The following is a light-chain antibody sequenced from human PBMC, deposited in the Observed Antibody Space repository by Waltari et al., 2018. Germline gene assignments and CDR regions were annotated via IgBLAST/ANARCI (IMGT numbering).Light chain of an antibody. CDR1: SPNIGTNYG. Sequence: QSVLTQPPSVSGAPGQGVTISCPGSSPNIGTNYGVHWYQQIPGTAPRLLIYENNNRPSGVPDRFSGSKSDTSASLAITGLQAEDEGDYYCQSYDSSLSGWVFGGGTKLTVL. J-gene: IGLJ3*02. CDR3: QSYDSSLSGWV. V-gene: IGLV1-40*01. CDR2: ENN.